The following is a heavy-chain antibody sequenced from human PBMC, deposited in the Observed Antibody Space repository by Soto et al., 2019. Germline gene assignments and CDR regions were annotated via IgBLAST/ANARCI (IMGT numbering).Heavy chain of an antibody. CDR1: GFTFSSYG. D-gene: IGHD2-15*01. CDR2: ISYDGSNK. Sequence: GGSLRLSCAASGFTFSSYGMHWVRQAPGKGLEWVAVISYDGSNKYYADSVKGRFTISRDNSKNTLYLQMNSLRAEDTAVYYCATVTDNRTSSSLRKYARYCSGGSCLPPGVFDPWGQGTLVTVSS. CDR3: ATVTDNRTSSSLRKYARYCSGGSCLPPGVFDP. V-gene: IGHV3-30*03. J-gene: IGHJ5*02.